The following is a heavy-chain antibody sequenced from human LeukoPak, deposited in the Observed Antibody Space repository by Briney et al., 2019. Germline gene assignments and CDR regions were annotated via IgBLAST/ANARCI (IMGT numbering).Heavy chain of an antibody. Sequence: SETLSLTCTVSGGSISSSSYYWGWIRQPPGKGLEWIGSIYYSGSTYYNPPLKSRVTISVDTSKNQFSLKLSSVTAADTAVYYCAKGYCRGNSCYDDRGAFDYWGQGTLVTVSS. D-gene: IGHD2-2*01. J-gene: IGHJ4*02. CDR1: GGSISSSSYY. CDR2: IYYSGST. CDR3: AKGYCRGNSCYDDRGAFDY. V-gene: IGHV4-39*01.